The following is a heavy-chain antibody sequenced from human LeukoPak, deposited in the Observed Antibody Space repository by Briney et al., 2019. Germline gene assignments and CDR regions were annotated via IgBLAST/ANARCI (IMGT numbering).Heavy chain of an antibody. CDR2: INPSGGST. CDR3: ARGYCSGGSCYRVVFFDY. CDR1: GYTFTSYY. J-gene: IGHJ4*02. V-gene: IGHV1-46*01. D-gene: IGHD2-15*01. Sequence: ASVKVSCKASGYTFTSYYMHWVRQAPGQGLEWMGIINPSGGSTSYAQKFQGRVTMTRDMSTSTVYMELSGLRAEDTAVYYCARGYCSGGSCYRVVFFDYWGQGTLVTVSS.